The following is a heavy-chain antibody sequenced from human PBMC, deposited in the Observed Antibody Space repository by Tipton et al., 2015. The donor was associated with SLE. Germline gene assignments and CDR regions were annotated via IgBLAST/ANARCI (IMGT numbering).Heavy chain of an antibody. CDR2: MGYDGNSK. Sequence: QVQLVQSGGGLVQPGGSLRLSCAASGFTVSSNYMSWVRQAPGKGLEWVAVMGYDGNSKYYADSVKGRFTISRDNSKNTLYLQMNSLSAEDTALYYCVTDFWTDAFDIWGQGTMVTVSS. V-gene: IGHV3-33*08. D-gene: IGHD3-3*01. CDR1: GFTVSSNY. CDR3: VTDFWTDAFDI. J-gene: IGHJ3*02.